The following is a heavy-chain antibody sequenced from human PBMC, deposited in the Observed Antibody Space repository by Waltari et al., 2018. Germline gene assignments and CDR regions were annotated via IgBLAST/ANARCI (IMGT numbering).Heavy chain of an antibody. V-gene: IGHV4-59*01. D-gene: IGHD2-2*01. CDR1: GGSISSYY. CDR3: AGPSEESSLDAFDI. Sequence: QVQLQESGPGLVKPSDTLSLTCTVSGGSISSYYWSWIRQPPGKGQEWIGYIYYSGSTNYNPSLKSRVARSVDTSKNQFSLELSSVTDADTAVYYCAGPSEESSLDAFDIWGQGTMVTVSS. J-gene: IGHJ3*02. CDR2: IYYSGST.